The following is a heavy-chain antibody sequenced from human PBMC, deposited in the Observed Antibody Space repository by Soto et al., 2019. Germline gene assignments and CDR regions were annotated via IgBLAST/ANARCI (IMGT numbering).Heavy chain of an antibody. D-gene: IGHD2-2*01. J-gene: IGHJ4*02. Sequence: GASVKVSCKASGYTFTGYAIHCVRQAPGQRLEWMGWINGGNGDTKYAQKFQGRVTITRDTSAATAYMELTSLGSEDTALYHCGRGYCSSTSCQYYLDFWGQGTPVTVSS. CDR1: GYTFTGYA. CDR3: GRGYCSSTSCQYYLDF. V-gene: IGHV1-3*01. CDR2: INGGNGDT.